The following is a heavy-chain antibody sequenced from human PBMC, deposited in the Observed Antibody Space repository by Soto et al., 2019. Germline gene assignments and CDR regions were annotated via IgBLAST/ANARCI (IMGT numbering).Heavy chain of an antibody. CDR1: GYTFTSYG. V-gene: IGHV1-18*01. CDR3: ARNQRNPNYFYYHMDV. CDR2: ISPYNGNT. Sequence: QVQLVQSGAEVKKPGASVKVSCKASGYTFTSYGISWVRQAPGQGLEWMGWISPYNGNTNYAQKLQGRVTMTTDTSTSTAYLELRSLSTDDTAVYFCARNQRNPNYFYYHMDVWGNGTTVTVS. D-gene: IGHD1-1*01. J-gene: IGHJ6*03.